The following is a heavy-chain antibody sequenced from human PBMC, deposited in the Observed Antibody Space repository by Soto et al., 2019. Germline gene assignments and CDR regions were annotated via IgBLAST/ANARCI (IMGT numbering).Heavy chain of an antibody. CDR2: IYYSGST. D-gene: IGHD6-19*01. CDR1: GDSVSSGRYD. V-gene: IGHV4-61*01. Sequence: SESLSLTCTVYGDSVSSGRYDWSWIRQPPGKALEWIAYIYYSGSTNYNPSLNSRVTISIVTYKNQFSLKLPSVTAADTAVYYCARSGGGSGWLGGEGTLVTVSS. J-gene: IGHJ1*01. CDR3: ARSGGGSGWL.